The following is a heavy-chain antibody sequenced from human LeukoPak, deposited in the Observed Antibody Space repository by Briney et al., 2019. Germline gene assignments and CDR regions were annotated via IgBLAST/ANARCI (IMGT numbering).Heavy chain of an antibody. J-gene: IGHJ4*02. Sequence: GGSLRLSCAASGFTFSSAWLSWVRQAPGKGLEWVGHIKSKTDGGTADYAAPVKGRFTISRDDSRNTLYLQINSLRTEDTVVYYCSRLNSVAGIDFWGQGTLVTVSS. V-gene: IGHV3-15*01. CDR2: IKSKTDGGTA. CDR1: GFTFSSAW. CDR3: SRLNSVAGIDF. D-gene: IGHD6-19*01.